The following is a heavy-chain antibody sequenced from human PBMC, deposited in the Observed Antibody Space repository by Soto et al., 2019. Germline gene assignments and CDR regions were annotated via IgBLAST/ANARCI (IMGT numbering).Heavy chain of an antibody. CDR2: MNPNSGNT. J-gene: IGHJ6*03. V-gene: IGHV1-8*01. D-gene: IGHD4-17*01. CDR1: GYTFTSYD. Sequence: ASVKVSCKASGYTFTSYDINWVRQATGQGLEWMGWMNPNSGNTGYAQKFQGRVTMTRNTSISTAYMELSSLRSEDTAVYYCARGRGWNDYGDYELSDYYYMDVWGKGTTVTVSS. CDR3: ARGRGWNDYGDYELSDYYYMDV.